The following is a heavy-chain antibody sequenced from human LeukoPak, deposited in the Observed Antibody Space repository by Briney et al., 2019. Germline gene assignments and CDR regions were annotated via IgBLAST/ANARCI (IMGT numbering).Heavy chain of an antibody. Sequence: GGSLRLSCAAPGFTFSTYAMSWVRQAPGKGLEWVAAINAGGVGTYNPNSARDRFTISRDNSKNTVYLQMSSLRAEDTAVYYCARDPYYGGNSGRRLDYWGQGTLVTVSS. V-gene: IGHV3-23*01. CDR1: GFTFSTYA. J-gene: IGHJ4*02. CDR3: ARDPYYGGNSGRRLDY. CDR2: INAGGVGT. D-gene: IGHD4-23*01.